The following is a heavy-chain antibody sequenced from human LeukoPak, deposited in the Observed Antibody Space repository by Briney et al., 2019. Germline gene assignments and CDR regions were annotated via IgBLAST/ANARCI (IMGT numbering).Heavy chain of an antibody. Sequence: GGSLRLSCAASGFTFSSYGMHWVRQAPGKGLEWVAVISYDGSNKYYADSVKGRFTISRDNSKNTLYLQMSSLRAEDTAVYYCAKDPGDYGDYFDYWGQGTLVTVSS. J-gene: IGHJ4*02. CDR2: ISYDGSNK. D-gene: IGHD4-17*01. V-gene: IGHV3-30*18. CDR1: GFTFSSYG. CDR3: AKDPGDYGDYFDY.